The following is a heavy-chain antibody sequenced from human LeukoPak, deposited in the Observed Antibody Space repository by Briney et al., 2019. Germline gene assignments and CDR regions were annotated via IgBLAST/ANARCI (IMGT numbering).Heavy chain of an antibody. D-gene: IGHD1-26*01. CDR2: VYHNGET. CDR1: GYSITTNYY. Sequence: SETLSLTCTVSGYSITTNYYWAGIRQSPGTGLEWIGSVYHNGETYYNPSLKSRVIISVDTSKNEFSLRLTSVTAADTAVYYCVTPRSWELSDMAVWGKGTTVIVSS. CDR3: VTPRSWELSDMAV. V-gene: IGHV4-38-2*02. J-gene: IGHJ6*03.